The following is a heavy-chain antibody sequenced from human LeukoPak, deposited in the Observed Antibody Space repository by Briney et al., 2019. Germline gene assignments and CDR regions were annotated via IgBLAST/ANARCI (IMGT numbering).Heavy chain of an antibody. V-gene: IGHV4-31*03. CDR2: IYYSGST. CDR1: GGSISSGGYY. Sequence: SETLSLTCTVSGGSISSGGYYWSWIRQHPGKGLEWIGYIYYSGSTYYNPSLKSRVTISVDTSKNQFSLKLSSVTAADTAVYYCAREEPYGYWFDPWGQGTLVTVSS. CDR3: AREEPYGYWFDP. D-gene: IGHD3-10*01. J-gene: IGHJ5*02.